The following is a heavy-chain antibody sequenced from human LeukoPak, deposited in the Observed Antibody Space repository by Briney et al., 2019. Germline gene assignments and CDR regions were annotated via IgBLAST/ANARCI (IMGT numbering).Heavy chain of an antibody. V-gene: IGHV3-48*03. J-gene: IGHJ4*02. Sequence: GGSLRLSCAASGFTFSSYEMNWVRQAPGKGLEWVSYISSSGSTIYYADSVKGRFTISRDNAKNSLYLQMNSLRAEDTAVYYCARFTPRLRREKFDYWGQGTLVTVSS. CDR3: ARFTPRLRREKFDY. CDR2: ISSSGSTI. CDR1: GFTFSSYE. D-gene: IGHD1-26*01.